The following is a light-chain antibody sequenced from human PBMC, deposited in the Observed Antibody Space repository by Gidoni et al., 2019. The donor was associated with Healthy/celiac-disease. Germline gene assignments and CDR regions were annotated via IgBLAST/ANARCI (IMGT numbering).Light chain of an antibody. V-gene: IGLV2-14*01. Sequence: QSALTQPASVSGSPGQSITISCTGTSSDVGGYNYVSWYPQHPGKAPKLMIYDVSNRPSGVSNRFSGSKSGNTASLTISGLQAEDEADYYCSSYTSSSTLEDVVFGGGTKLTVL. CDR2: DVS. CDR3: SSYTSSSTLEDVV. CDR1: SSDVGGYNY. J-gene: IGLJ2*01.